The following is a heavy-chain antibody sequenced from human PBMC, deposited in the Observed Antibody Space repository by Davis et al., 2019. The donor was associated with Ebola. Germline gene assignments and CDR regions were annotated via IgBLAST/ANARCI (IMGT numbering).Heavy chain of an antibody. V-gene: IGHV3-30*18. CDR3: AKDLLEPRVPIFYYYYFRMDV. J-gene: IGHJ6*04. CDR1: GFTFSDYG. CDR2: ISYVGSNK. D-gene: IGHD1-1*01. Sequence: PGGSLRLSCAASGFTFSDYGMHWVRQAPGKGLEWVAVISYVGSNKYYADSVKGRFTISRDNSKNTLYLQMNSLRAEDTAVYYCAKDLLEPRVPIFYYYYFRMDVWGKGTTVTVSS.